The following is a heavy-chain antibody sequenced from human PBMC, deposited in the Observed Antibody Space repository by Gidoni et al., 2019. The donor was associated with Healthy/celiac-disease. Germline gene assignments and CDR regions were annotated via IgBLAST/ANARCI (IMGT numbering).Heavy chain of an antibody. Sequence: QVQLQESGPGLVKPSQTLSLTCTVSGGSISSGGYYWSWIRQHPGKGLEWIGYIYYSGSTYYHPSLKSRVTISVDTSKNQFSLKLSSVTAADTAVYYCARLDTVIWYFDLWGRGTLVTVSS. CDR2: IYYSGST. V-gene: IGHV4-31*03. CDR1: GGSISSGGYY. J-gene: IGHJ2*01. CDR3: ARLDTVIWYFDL. D-gene: IGHD4-17*01.